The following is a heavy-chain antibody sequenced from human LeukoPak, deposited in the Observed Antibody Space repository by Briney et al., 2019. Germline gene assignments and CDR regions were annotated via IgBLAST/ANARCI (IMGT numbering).Heavy chain of an antibody. CDR3: TTYGDYEGLSGH. CDR1: GFTFSNPW. D-gene: IGHD4-17*01. CDR2: IKSKTDGGTT. Sequence: GGSLRLSCAASGFTFSNPWMSWVRQAPGKGLEWVGRIKSKTDGGTTEYAAAVQGRFTISRDDSKNTLYLQMNSLKTEDTAVYYSTTYGDYEGLSGHWGQGTLVTVSS. J-gene: IGHJ4*02. V-gene: IGHV3-15*01.